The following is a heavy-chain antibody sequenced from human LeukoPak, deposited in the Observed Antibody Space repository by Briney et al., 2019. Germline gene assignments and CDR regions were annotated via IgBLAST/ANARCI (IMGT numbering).Heavy chain of an antibody. J-gene: IGHJ4*02. Sequence: SVKVSCKASGYTFTGHYMHWARQAPGQGLEWMGRIIPILGIANYAQKFQGRVTITADKSTSTAYMELSSLRSEDTAVYYCARVGGYCSGGSCLSLDYWGQGTLVTVSS. CDR2: IIPILGIA. CDR1: GYTFTGHY. D-gene: IGHD2-15*01. CDR3: ARVGGYCSGGSCLSLDY. V-gene: IGHV1-69*04.